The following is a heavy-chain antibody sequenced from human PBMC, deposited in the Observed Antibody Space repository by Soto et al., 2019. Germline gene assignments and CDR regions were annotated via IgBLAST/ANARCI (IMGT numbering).Heavy chain of an antibody. CDR3: ARPRAGSYRLDYYGMDV. J-gene: IGHJ6*02. D-gene: IGHD3-16*02. V-gene: IGHV5-51*01. Sequence: GESLKMSCNGSGYSFTNYWISRVRQMPWKGLEWMGIIYPGDSDARYSPSFQGQVTISAAKSISTAYLQWSGLKASDTAMYYCARPRAGSYRLDYYGMDVWGQGTRVTVSS. CDR2: IYPGDSDA. CDR1: GYSFTNYW.